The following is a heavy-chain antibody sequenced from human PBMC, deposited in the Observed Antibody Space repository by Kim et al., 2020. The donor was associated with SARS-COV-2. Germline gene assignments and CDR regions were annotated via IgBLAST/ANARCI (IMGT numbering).Heavy chain of an antibody. CDR2: ITGSGGST. Sequence: GGSLRLSCAASGFTFSASVMRWVRQAPGKGLEWVSTITGSGGSTFYADSVKGRFTISRDNSKNTLYLQMNSLRAEDTVVYYCAKDHQWSFDYWGQGSLVT. CDR3: AKDHQWSFDY. V-gene: IGHV3-23*01. CDR1: GFTFSASV. J-gene: IGHJ4*02. D-gene: IGHD2-8*01.